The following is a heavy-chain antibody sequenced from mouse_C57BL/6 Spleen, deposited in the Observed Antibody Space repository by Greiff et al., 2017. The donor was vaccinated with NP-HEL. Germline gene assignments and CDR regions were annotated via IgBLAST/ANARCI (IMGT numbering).Heavy chain of an antibody. CDR1: GYTFTSYW. Sequence: QVQLQQPGAELVRPGSSVKLSCKASGYTFTSYWMDWVKQRPGQGLEWIGNIYPSDSETHYKQKFKDKATLTVDKSSSTAYMQLSSLTSEVSAVYYCARVELGRGFAYWGQGTLVTVSA. CDR2: IYPSDSET. J-gene: IGHJ3*01. D-gene: IGHD4-1*01. V-gene: IGHV1-61*01. CDR3: ARVELGRGFAY.